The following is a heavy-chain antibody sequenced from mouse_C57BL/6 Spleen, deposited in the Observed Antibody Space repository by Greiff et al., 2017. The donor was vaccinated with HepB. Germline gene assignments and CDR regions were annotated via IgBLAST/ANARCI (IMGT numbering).Heavy chain of an antibody. CDR2: ISDGGSYT. CDR3: AREGSGTKAMDY. CDR1: GFTFSSYA. D-gene: IGHD4-1*01. J-gene: IGHJ4*01. Sequence: EVMLVESGGGLVKPGGSLKLSCAASGFTFSSYAMSWVRQTPEKRLEWVATISDGGSYTYYPDNVKGRFTISRDNAKNNLYLQMSHLKSEDTAMYYCAREGSGTKAMDYWGQGTSVTVSS. V-gene: IGHV5-4*03.